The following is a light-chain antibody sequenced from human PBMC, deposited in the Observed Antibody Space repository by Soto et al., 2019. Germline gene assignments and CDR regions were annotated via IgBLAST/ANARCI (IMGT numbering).Light chain of an antibody. Sequence: DIQMTQSPSSLSASVGDRVTITCQASQDFTNYLNWYQQKPGKAPKLLIYEASSLETGVPSRFSGGGSGAHFTFTISSLQPEDFATYYCQQYVNLPLTFGGGTKVEVK. V-gene: IGKV1-33*01. J-gene: IGKJ4*01. CDR3: QQYVNLPLT. CDR2: EAS. CDR1: QDFTNY.